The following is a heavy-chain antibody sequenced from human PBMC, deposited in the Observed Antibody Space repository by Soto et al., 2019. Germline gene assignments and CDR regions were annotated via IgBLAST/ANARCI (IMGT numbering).Heavy chain of an antibody. V-gene: IGHV4-59*01. J-gene: IGHJ4*02. CDR2: IYYSGTT. D-gene: IGHD3-22*01. CDR3: ARMNYYDTSGYPFDY. CDR1: GGSISGYY. Sequence: SETLSLTCTVSGGSISGYYWSWIRQPPGKGLEWIGYIYYSGTTNYNPSLKSRVTISVDTSKNQFSLKLSSVTAADTAVYYCARMNYYDTSGYPFDYWGQGMMVTVSS.